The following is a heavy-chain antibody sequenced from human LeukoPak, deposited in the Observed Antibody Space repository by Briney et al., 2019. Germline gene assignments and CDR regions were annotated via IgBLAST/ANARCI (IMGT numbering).Heavy chain of an antibody. CDR2: ISSSSSNI. D-gene: IGHD3-22*01. V-gene: IGHV3-21*01. CDR1: GFTFSSYN. CDR3: AYGISYNSSPSQLGDY. J-gene: IGHJ4*02. Sequence: PGGSLRLSCAASGFTFSSYNMNWVRQAPGKGLEWVSSISSSSSNIYYADSVKGRFTISRDNAKNSLYLQMNSLRADDTAVYYCAYGISYNSSPSQLGDYWGQGTLVTVSS.